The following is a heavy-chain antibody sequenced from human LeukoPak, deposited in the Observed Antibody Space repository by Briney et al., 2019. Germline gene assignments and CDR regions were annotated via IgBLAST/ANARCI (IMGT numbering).Heavy chain of an antibody. CDR3: ARATGGYCSGGSCYSGYFQH. J-gene: IGHJ1*01. Sequence: GGSLRLSCAASGFTFSSYGMHWVRQAPGKGLEWVAVIWYDGSNKYYADSVKGRFTISRDNSKNTLYLQMNSLRAEDTAVYYCARATGGYCSGGSCYSGYFQHWGQGTLDTVSS. V-gene: IGHV3-33*01. CDR1: GFTFSSYG. CDR2: IWYDGSNK. D-gene: IGHD2-15*01.